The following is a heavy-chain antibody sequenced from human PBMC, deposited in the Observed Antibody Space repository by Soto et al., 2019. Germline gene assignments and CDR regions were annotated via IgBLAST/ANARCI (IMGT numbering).Heavy chain of an antibody. CDR1: GFTLKKYG. J-gene: IGHJ5*02. Sequence: GGSLRLSCAAPGFTLKKYGIHWVRQAPGEGLEWVAMISHDGGATYYADSVNGRFTISRDTSRDTAYLQMNSVRPEDTAMSYCARDLYTSGWYNYFDTCGQGTLVTVSS. CDR2: ISHDGGAT. V-gene: IGHV3-30*03. CDR3: ARDLYTSGWYNYFDT. D-gene: IGHD6-19*01.